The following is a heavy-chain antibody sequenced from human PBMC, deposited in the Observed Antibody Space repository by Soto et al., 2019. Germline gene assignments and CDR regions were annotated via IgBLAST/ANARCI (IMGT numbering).Heavy chain of an antibody. CDR2: IYYSGST. V-gene: IGHV4-39*01. CDR1: GGSISSSSYY. J-gene: IGHJ6*02. CDR3: ARQRLEYYYYGMDV. Sequence: PSETLSLTCTVSGGSISSSSYYWGWIRQPPGKGLEWIGSIYYSGSTYYNPSLKSRVTISVDTSKNQFSLKLSSVTAADTAVYYCARQRLEYYYYGMDVWGQGTTVTVSS.